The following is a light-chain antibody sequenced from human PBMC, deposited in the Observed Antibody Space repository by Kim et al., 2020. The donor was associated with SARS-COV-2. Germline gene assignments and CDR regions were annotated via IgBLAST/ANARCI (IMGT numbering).Light chain of an antibody. CDR2: YDS. J-gene: IGLJ3*02. Sequence: SYELTQPPSVSVAPGKTARITCGGNNIGSKSVNWYQQQPGQAPVLVIYYDSDRPSGIPERFSGSNSGNTATLTISRVEAGDEADYYCQVWDSSSDHRVFGGGTQLTVL. CDR3: QVWDSSSDHRV. V-gene: IGLV3-21*04. CDR1: NIGSKS.